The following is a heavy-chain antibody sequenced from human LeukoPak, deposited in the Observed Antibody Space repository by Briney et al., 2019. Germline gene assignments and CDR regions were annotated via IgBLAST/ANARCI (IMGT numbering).Heavy chain of an antibody. J-gene: IGHJ5*02. CDR1: VYTLTHYY. D-gene: IGHD2-15*01. CDR3: ARGYCSSGSCFWFDL. V-gene: IGHV1-2*02. CDR2: INPNSGGS. Sequence: SVTVSFMSSVYTLTHYYMHWVRPATGQGLEWMGWINPNSGGSNYVRKFQGRVTINRDTSISTAYMELSRLRSDDTAVYYCARGYCSSGSCFWFDLWGQGTLVTVSS.